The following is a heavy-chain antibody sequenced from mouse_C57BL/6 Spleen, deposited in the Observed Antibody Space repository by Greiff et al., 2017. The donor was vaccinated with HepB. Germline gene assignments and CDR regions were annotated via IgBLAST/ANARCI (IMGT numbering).Heavy chain of an antibody. J-gene: IGHJ4*01. CDR2: IYPSDSET. Sequence: VQLQQSGAELVRPGSSVKLSCKASGYTFTSYWMDWVKQRPGQGLEWIGNIYPSDSETHYNQKFKDKATLTVDKSSSTAYMQLSSLTSEDSAVYYCARRRGARRAMDYWGQGTSVTVSS. V-gene: IGHV1-61*01. CDR1: GYTFTSYW. CDR3: ARRRGARRAMDY.